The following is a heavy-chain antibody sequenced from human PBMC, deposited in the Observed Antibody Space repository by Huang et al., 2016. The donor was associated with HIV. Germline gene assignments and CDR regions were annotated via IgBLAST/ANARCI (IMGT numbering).Heavy chain of an antibody. CDR3: ARTGSYYYGSGIYHFGDY. D-gene: IGHD3-10*01. CDR1: GLSFSSFA. V-gene: IGHV3-30*01. J-gene: IGHJ4*02. Sequence: QVQLVESGGGVVQPGRSLRLSCAASGLSFSSFAMHWIRQAPGKGLQWRAVISTDGTIKNYADSVRGRFTISRDNSKGTVYLQMNSLRPEDTAVYSCARTGSYYYGSGIYHFGDYWGQGTLVTVSS. CDR2: ISTDGTIK.